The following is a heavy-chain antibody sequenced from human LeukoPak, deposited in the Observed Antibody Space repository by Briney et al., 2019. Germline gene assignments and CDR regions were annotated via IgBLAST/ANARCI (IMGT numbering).Heavy chain of an antibody. V-gene: IGHV3-30*04. J-gene: IGHJ4*02. Sequence: WVRQAPGKGLEWVAVIAYDGSDKYYADSVRGRFTISRDNSKNTVYLQMNNLKTEDTAVYYCASVLDYWGQGILVTVSS. CDR2: IAYDGSDK. CDR3: ASVLDY.